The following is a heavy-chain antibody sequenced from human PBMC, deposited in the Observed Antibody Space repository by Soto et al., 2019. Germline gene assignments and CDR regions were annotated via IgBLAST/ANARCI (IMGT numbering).Heavy chain of an antibody. CDR2: ISYDGSNK. CDR1: GFTFSSYA. CDR3: ARVPKYSSSSLRVPNYYYYYGMDV. Sequence: LRLSCAASGFTFSSYAMHWVRQAPGKGLEWVAVISYDGSNKYYADSVKGRFTISRDNSKNTLYLQMNSLRAEDTAVYYCARVPKYSSSSLRVPNYYYYYGMDVWGQGTTVTVSS. V-gene: IGHV3-30-3*01. D-gene: IGHD6-6*01. J-gene: IGHJ6*02.